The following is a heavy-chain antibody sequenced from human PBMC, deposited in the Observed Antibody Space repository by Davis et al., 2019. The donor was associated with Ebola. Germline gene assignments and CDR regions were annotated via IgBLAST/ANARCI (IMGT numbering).Heavy chain of an antibody. J-gene: IGHJ4*02. Sequence: GGSLRLSCAASGFTFSSYAMSWVRQAPGKGLEWVSGISGHGGETFYSHSVKGRFTISRDNSKNTLYLQMDSLRAEDTALYYCAKGGRSVGLVEGVTHGDYWGQGILVTVSS. V-gene: IGHV3-23*01. CDR3: AKGGRSVGLVEGVTHGDY. CDR2: ISGHGGET. CDR1: GFTFSSYA. D-gene: IGHD3/OR15-3a*01.